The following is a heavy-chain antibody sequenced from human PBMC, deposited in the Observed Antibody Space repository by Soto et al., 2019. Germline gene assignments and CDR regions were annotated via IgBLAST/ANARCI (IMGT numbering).Heavy chain of an antibody. CDR2: LYHSGST. D-gene: IGHD4-17*01. CDR1: DASISSRNW. Sequence: SETLSLTCAVSDASISSRNWWSWVRQPPGKGLEWIGELYHSGSTNYNPSLKSRVTISVDTSKNQFSLKMTSVTAADTAVYYCVAQNGDYVFDYSGQGTLVTVSS. J-gene: IGHJ4*02. V-gene: IGHV4-4*02. CDR3: VAQNGDYVFDY.